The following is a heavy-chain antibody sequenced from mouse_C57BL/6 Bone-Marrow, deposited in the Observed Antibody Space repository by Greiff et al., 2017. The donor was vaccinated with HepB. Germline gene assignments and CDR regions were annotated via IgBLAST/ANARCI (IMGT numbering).Heavy chain of an antibody. CDR1: GYTFTSYG. CDR3: ARFSKRAWFAY. V-gene: IGHV1-81*01. Sequence: VQVVESGAELARPGASVKLSCKASGYTFTSYGISWVKQRTGQGLEWIGEIYPRSGNTYYNEKFKGKATLTADKSSSTAYMELRSLTSEDSAVYFCARFSKRAWFAYWGQGTLVTVSA. J-gene: IGHJ3*01. D-gene: IGHD3-1*01. CDR2: IYPRSGNT.